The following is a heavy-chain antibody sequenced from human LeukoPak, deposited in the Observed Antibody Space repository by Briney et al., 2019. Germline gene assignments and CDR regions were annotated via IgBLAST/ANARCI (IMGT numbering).Heavy chain of an antibody. Sequence: GRSLRLSCAASGFTFSSYGMHWVRQAPGKGLEWVAVISYDGSNKYYADSVKGRSTISRDNSKNTLYLQMNSLRAEDTAVYYCAKLGYCSGGSCSPFDYWGQGTLVTVSS. V-gene: IGHV3-30*18. CDR2: ISYDGSNK. CDR1: GFTFSSYG. D-gene: IGHD2-15*01. CDR3: AKLGYCSGGSCSPFDY. J-gene: IGHJ4*02.